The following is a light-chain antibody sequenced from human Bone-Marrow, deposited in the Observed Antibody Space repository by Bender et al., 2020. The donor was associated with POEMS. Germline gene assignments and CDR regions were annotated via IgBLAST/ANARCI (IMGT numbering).Light chain of an antibody. V-gene: IGLV1-44*01. CDR1: SIGRNP. CDR3: CTWDDRLNAWL. Sequence: QSVLTQPPSASGTPGQRVTISCSGGSIGRNPINWYQQLPGPAPRLVIYADDRRPSGVPNRFSASTSGSSVSLAIGGLRSEDAADYYWCTWDDRLNAWLFGGGTTLTVL. CDR2: ADD. J-gene: IGLJ3*02.